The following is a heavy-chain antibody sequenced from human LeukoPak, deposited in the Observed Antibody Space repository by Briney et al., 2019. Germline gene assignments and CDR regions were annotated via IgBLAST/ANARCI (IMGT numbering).Heavy chain of an antibody. CDR3: ARKWRENWFDS. Sequence: GGSLRLSCAASGFTFKNFVMTWVRQAPGQGLDWVSAISGNTGATYYADSVKGRFTISRDNSKNTLYLQMNSLRAEDTAVYYCARKWRENWFDSWGQGALVTVSS. CDR1: GFTFKNFV. J-gene: IGHJ5*01. CDR2: ISGNTGAT. D-gene: IGHD5-12*01. V-gene: IGHV3-23*01.